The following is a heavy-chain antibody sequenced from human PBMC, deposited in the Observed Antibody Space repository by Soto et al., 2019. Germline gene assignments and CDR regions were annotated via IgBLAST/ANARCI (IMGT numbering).Heavy chain of an antibody. Sequence: QVQLVQSGAEVKKPGASVKVSCKASGYTFTSYGISWVRQAPGQGLEWMGWISAYNGNTNYAQKLKGRVTMTTDTSTSTAYMELRSLRSDDTAVYYCARVFEDIVVVPAPMPDYWGQGTLVTVSS. CDR2: ISAYNGNT. D-gene: IGHD2-2*01. CDR3: ARVFEDIVVVPAPMPDY. CDR1: GYTFTSYG. J-gene: IGHJ4*02. V-gene: IGHV1-18*01.